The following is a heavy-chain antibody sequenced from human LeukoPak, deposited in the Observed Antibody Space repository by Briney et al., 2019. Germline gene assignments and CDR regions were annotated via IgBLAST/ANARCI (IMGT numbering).Heavy chain of an antibody. D-gene: IGHD2-21*02. Sequence: ASVKVSCKASGYTFTGYYMHWVRQAPGQGLEWMGWINPNSGGTNYAQKFQGRVTMTRDTSISTAYMELSRLRSDDTAVYYRARHPGGIVVVTAAPVAFDIWGQGTMVTVSS. J-gene: IGHJ3*02. CDR1: GYTFTGYY. CDR3: ARHPGGIVVVTAAPVAFDI. V-gene: IGHV1-2*02. CDR2: INPNSGGT.